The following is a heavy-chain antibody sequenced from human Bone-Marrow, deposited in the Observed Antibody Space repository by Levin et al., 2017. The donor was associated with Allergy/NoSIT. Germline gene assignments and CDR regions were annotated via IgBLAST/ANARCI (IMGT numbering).Heavy chain of an antibody. J-gene: IGHJ4*02. Sequence: AASVKVSCKASGGTFRSYGFSWVRQAPGQGLEWMGGVIPPFGTASYAQKFQGRITITADDSADEPTTPAYMELSSLRSEDTAVYYCASEDCSGGSCYHFDLWGQGSLVTVSS. CDR1: GGTFRSYG. V-gene: IGHV1-69*13. D-gene: IGHD2-15*01. CDR2: VIPPFGTA. CDR3: ASEDCSGGSCYHFDL.